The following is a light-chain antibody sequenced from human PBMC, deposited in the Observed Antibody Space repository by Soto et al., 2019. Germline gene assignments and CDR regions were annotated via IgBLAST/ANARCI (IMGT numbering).Light chain of an antibody. V-gene: IGKV3-20*01. J-gene: IGKJ2*01. Sequence: EIVLTQSPGTLSLSPGEGATLSCRASQSINIKLAWYQKKSGQAPRLSIYDASTRAYGIPDRFSGSGSGTDFSLTISRLEPEDLAVYYCQQYAGSLYTFAQGTKLDI. CDR2: DAS. CDR3: QQYAGSLYT. CDR1: QSINIK.